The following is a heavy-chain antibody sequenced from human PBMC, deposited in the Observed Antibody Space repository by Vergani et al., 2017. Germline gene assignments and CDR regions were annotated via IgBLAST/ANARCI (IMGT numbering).Heavy chain of an antibody. D-gene: IGHD6-19*01. CDR1: GFTFSSYG. V-gene: IGHV3-30*03. Sequence: QVQLVESGGGVVQPGRSLRLSCAASGFTFSSYGMHWVRQAPGKGLEWVAVISYDGSNKYYADSVKGRFTISRDNSKNTLYLQMNSLRAEDTAVYYCARATGYSSGWYLAFDIWGQGTMVTVSS. J-gene: IGHJ3*02. CDR3: ARATGYSSGWYLAFDI. CDR2: ISYDGSNK.